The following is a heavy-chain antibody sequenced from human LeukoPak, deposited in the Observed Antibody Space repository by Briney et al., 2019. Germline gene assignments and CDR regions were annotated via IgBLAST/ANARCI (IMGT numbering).Heavy chain of an antibody. J-gene: IGHJ4*02. D-gene: IGHD2-15*01. V-gene: IGHV3-23*01. CDR1: GFTFSSYA. CDR2: ISGSGAST. Sequence: GGSLRLSCAASGFTFSSYAMSWVRQAPGKGLEWVSAISGSGASTYYADSVKGRFTISRDNSKNTLYLQMNSLRAEDTAVYYCAKDLHMGYCSGGSCYGYYFDYWGQGTLVTVSS. CDR3: AKDLHMGYCSGGSCYGYYFDY.